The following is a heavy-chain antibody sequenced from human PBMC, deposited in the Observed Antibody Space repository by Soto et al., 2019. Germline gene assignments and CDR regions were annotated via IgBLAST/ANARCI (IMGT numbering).Heavy chain of an antibody. J-gene: IGHJ6*02. Sequence: SVKVSCKASGGTFSSYAISWVRQAPGQGLEWMGGINPIFGSANYAQKFQGRVTITADKSTSTAYMEMSSLRAEDTAVCYCARDPPATAKYYYYGMDVWGQGTTVTVSS. CDR3: ARDPPATAKYYYYGMDV. CDR2: INPIFGSA. D-gene: IGHD2-2*01. V-gene: IGHV1-69*06. CDR1: GGTFSSYA.